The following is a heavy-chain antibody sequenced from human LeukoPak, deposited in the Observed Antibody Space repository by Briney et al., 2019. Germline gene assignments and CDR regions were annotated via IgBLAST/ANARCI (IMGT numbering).Heavy chain of an antibody. V-gene: IGHV4-4*07. CDR2: IYSTGST. J-gene: IGHJ5*02. Sequence: SETLSLTCTVSGGSINNYYWSWIRQPAGKGLEWIGRIYSTGSTNYNPSLKSRVTMSVDMSKNQFSLKLSSVTAADTAVYHCARDLGGSQSINWFDPWGQGTLVTVSS. CDR1: GGSINNYY. D-gene: IGHD1-26*01. CDR3: ARDLGGSQSINWFDP.